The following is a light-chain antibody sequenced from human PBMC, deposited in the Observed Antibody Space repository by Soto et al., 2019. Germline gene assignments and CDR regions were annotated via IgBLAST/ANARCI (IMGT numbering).Light chain of an antibody. CDR2: EVS. V-gene: IGLV2-14*01. J-gene: IGLJ1*01. CDR1: SSDVGGYNY. CDR3: SAYTSSSTYV. Sequence: QSALTQPASVSGSPGRSIAISCTGTSSDVGGYNYVSWYQQHPGKAPKLMIYEVSNRPSGVSNRFSGSKSGNTASLTIPGLQAEDEADYYCSAYTSSSTYVFGTGTKVTVL.